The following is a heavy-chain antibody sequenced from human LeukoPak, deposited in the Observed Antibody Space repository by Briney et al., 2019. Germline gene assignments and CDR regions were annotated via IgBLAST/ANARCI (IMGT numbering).Heavy chain of an antibody. CDR3: ARDRGGFGEPLDY. CDR1: GGTFSSYA. D-gene: IGHD3-10*01. CDR2: IIPIFGTA. Sequence: SVKLSCKASGGTFSSYAISWVRQAPGQGLEWMGGIIPIFGTANYAQKFQGRVTITADKSTSTAYMELSSLRSEDTAVYYCARDRGGFGEPLDYWGQGTLVTVSS. V-gene: IGHV1-69*06. J-gene: IGHJ4*02.